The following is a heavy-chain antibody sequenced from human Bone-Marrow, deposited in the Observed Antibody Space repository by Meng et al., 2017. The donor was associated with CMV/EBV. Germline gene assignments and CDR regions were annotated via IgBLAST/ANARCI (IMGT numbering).Heavy chain of an antibody. Sequence: GESLKISCAASGFTFSSYGMHWVRQAPGKGLEWVAFIRYDGSNKYYADSVKGRFTISRDNSKNTLYLQMNSLRAEDTAVYYCAKDLGGTEYYWGQGTLVTASS. CDR1: GFTFSSYG. D-gene: IGHD3-16*01. CDR2: IRYDGSNK. V-gene: IGHV3-30*02. J-gene: IGHJ4*02. CDR3: AKDLGGTEYY.